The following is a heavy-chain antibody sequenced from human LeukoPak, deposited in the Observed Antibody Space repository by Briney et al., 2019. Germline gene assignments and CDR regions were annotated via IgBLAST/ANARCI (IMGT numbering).Heavy chain of an antibody. J-gene: IGHJ4*02. Sequence: PSETLSLTCTVSGGSISSYYWSWIRQPPGKGLEWIGYFYYSGSTNYNPSLKSRVTISVDTSKNQFSLKLSSVAAADTAVYYCARVGVEWEPIDYWGQGTLVTVSS. CDR2: FYYSGST. D-gene: IGHD1-26*01. V-gene: IGHV4-59*01. CDR1: GGSISSYY. CDR3: ARVGVEWEPIDY.